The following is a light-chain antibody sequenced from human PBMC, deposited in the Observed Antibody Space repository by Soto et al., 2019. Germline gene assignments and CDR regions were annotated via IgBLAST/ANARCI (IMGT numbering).Light chain of an antibody. CDR3: QQYGSAPRT. Sequence: EIVLTQSPGTLSLSPGERAILSCRASQSVSSDSLAWYRQKPGQAPRLLVYDASSRATGIPDRFSGSGSGTDFPITISRLEPEDFAVYYCQQYGSAPRTFGQGTKVEIK. V-gene: IGKV3-20*01. CDR2: DAS. CDR1: QSVSSDS. J-gene: IGKJ1*01.